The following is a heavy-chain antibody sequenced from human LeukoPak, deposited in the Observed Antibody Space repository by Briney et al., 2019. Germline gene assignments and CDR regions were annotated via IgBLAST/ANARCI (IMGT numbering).Heavy chain of an antibody. CDR2: IYSGGST. V-gene: IGHV3-66*02. CDR1: GFTVSSNY. D-gene: IGHD6-13*01. J-gene: IGHJ5*02. CDR3: ASIAAAGTAFWFDP. Sequence: GGSLRLSCAASGFTVSSNYMSWVRQAPGKGLEWVSVIYSGGSTYYADSVKGRFTISRDNSKNTLYLQMNSLRAEDMAVYYCASIAAAGTAFWFDPWGQGTLVTVSS.